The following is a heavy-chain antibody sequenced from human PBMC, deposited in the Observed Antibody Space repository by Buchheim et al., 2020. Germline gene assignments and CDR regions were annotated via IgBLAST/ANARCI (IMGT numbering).Heavy chain of an antibody. CDR2: INPNSGGT. V-gene: IGHV1-2*04. J-gene: IGHJ3*02. Sequence: QVQLVQSGAEVKKPGASVKVSCKASGYTFTGYYMHWVRQAPGQGLEWMGWINPNSGGTNYAQKLQGWVTMTRDTSISTAYMELSRLRSDDTAVYYCAIRRYYDFWSGYHDAFDIWGQGT. D-gene: IGHD3-3*01. CDR3: AIRRYYDFWSGYHDAFDI. CDR1: GYTFTGYY.